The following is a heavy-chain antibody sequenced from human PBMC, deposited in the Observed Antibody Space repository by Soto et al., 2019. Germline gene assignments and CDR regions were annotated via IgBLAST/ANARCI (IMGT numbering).Heavy chain of an antibody. CDR1: GYIFTNND. Sequence: ASVKVSCKASGYIFTNNDVSCVRQATGQGLEWMGWMNPGSGDTGYAQKFQGRVTMTRNIPIATAYMELSSLRADDTAIYYCARMASFGSLNWFDPWGQGTLVTVSS. CDR2: MNPGSGDT. D-gene: IGHD5-18*01. J-gene: IGHJ5*02. CDR3: ARMASFGSLNWFDP. V-gene: IGHV1-8*01.